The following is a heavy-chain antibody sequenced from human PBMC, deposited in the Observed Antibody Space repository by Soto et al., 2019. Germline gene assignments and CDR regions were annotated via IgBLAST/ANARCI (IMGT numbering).Heavy chain of an antibody. CDR3: TRSGEWDYGSGSYYNDIYYYYYMDV. CDR1: GFTFGDYA. J-gene: IGHJ6*03. D-gene: IGHD3-10*01. CDR2: IRSKAYGGTT. Sequence: GGSLRLSCTASGFTFGDYAMSWFRQAPGKGLEWVGFIRSKAYGGTTEYAASVKGRFTISRDDSKSIAYLQMNSLKTEDTAVYYCTRSGEWDYGSGSYYNDIYYYYYMDVWGKGTTVTVSS. V-gene: IGHV3-49*03.